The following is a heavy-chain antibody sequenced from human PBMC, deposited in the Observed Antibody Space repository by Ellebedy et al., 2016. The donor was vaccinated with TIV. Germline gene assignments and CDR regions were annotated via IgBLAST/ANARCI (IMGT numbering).Heavy chain of an antibody. D-gene: IGHD6-13*01. V-gene: IGHV4-59*11. CDR3: ARVAITAAVGGGFFDL. CDR1: GGSLTNHF. CDR2: IYYTGTT. Sequence: MPSETLSLTCTVSGGSLTNHFWSWIRQPPGMGLEWIASIYYTGTTNYIPSLKSRVTISVDTSKNQISLTLMSSVSAADTAVYYCARVAITAAVGGGFFDLWGRGTLVTVSS. J-gene: IGHJ2*01.